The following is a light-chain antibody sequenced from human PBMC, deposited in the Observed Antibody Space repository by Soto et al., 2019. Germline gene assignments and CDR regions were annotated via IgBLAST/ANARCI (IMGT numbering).Light chain of an antibody. CDR1: QSISSC. V-gene: IGKV1-39*01. CDR2: DAS. Sequence: DIQMTQSPSSLSASVGDRVTITCRASQSISSCLNWYQQKPGKAPKLLISDASSLESGVPSRFSGSGSGTDFSLTISSLQPEDSATYYCQHSFNVPLTFGGGTKVEIK. CDR3: QHSFNVPLT. J-gene: IGKJ4*01.